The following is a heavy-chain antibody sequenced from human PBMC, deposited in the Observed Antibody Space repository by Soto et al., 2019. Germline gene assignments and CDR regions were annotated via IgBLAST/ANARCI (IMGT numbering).Heavy chain of an antibody. CDR1: GFTFSSYG. Sequence: PGGSLRLSCVASGFTFSSYGMHWVRQAPGKGLEWVAVISYDGSNKYYADSVKGRFTISRDNSKNTLYLQMNSLRAEDTSVYYCAKSGYYDSSGYYRASFAYWGQGARVTVSS. V-gene: IGHV3-30*18. D-gene: IGHD3-22*01. CDR2: ISYDGSNK. J-gene: IGHJ4*02. CDR3: AKSGYYDSSGYYRASFAY.